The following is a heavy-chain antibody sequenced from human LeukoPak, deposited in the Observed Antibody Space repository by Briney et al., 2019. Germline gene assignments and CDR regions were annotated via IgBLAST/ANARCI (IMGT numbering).Heavy chain of an antibody. CDR3: ARRWGGATSGCDY. Sequence: SETLSLTCTVYGGSISSYYWNWIRQPPGKGLEWIGYVYSSGSAHYNPSLNSRVTISLDTSKNQFSLNLSSVTATDTAVYYCARRWGGATSGCDYWGQGTLVTVS. J-gene: IGHJ4*02. CDR1: GGSISSYY. D-gene: IGHD1-26*01. CDR2: VYSSGSA. V-gene: IGHV4-59*08.